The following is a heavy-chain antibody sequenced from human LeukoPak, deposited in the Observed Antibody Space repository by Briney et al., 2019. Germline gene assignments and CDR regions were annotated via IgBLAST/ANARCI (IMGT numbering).Heavy chain of an antibody. J-gene: IGHJ5*02. CDR2: ISYDGSNK. Sequence: GGSLRLSCAASGFTFSSYGMHWVRQAPGKGLEWVAVISYDGSNKYYADSVKGRFTISRDNSKNTLYLQMNSLRAEDTAVYYCAKAYSMVFSWFDPWGQGTLVTVSS. CDR3: AKAYSMVFSWFDP. CDR1: GFTFSSYG. D-gene: IGHD3-10*01. V-gene: IGHV3-30*18.